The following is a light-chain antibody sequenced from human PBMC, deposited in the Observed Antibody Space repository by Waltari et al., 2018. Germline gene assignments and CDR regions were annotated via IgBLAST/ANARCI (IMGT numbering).Light chain of an antibody. Sequence: QSVLTQPPSVSGTPGQRVTFPCSGSPPNIGAVHDLPWYPHLPETAPKLLIYGNNNRPSGVPDRFSGSKSGTSASLAITGLQADDEADYFCQSFDNMLSGGVVFGGETKLAVL. J-gene: IGLJ2*01. CDR2: GNN. CDR3: QSFDNMLSGGVV. CDR1: PPNIGAVHD. V-gene: IGLV1-40*01.